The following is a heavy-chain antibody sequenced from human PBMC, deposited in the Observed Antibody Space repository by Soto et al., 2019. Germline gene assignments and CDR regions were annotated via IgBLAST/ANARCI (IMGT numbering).Heavy chain of an antibody. Sequence: EVQLLESGGGLVQPGGSLRLSCAASGFTFSSYAMSWVRQAPGKGLEWVSAISGSGGSTYYADSVKGRFTISRDNSKNTMYLQMNSLRAEDTAVYYCAKLKSSSKVLYYYYGMDVWGQGTTVTVSS. CDR2: ISGSGGST. D-gene: IGHD6-6*01. V-gene: IGHV3-23*01. J-gene: IGHJ6*02. CDR3: AKLKSSSKVLYYYYGMDV. CDR1: GFTFSSYA.